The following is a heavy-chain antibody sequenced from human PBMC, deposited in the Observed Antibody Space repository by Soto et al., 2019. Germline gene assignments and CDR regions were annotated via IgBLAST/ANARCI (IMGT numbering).Heavy chain of an antibody. CDR1: GDSFSTSSYY. CDR3: ARRGGGDSLFDS. CDR2: IFYGGGTGVT. D-gene: IGHD4-17*01. Sequence: QLHLQESGPGLVKPSETLSLTCTVSGDSFSTSSYYWGWIRQPPGKGLEWFGTIFYGGGTGVTYYDPHLKSRVIISVDTSKNQFSLKVRSITAADTAFYFCARRGGGDSLFDSWGQGKLVTVSS. J-gene: IGHJ4*02. V-gene: IGHV4-39*01.